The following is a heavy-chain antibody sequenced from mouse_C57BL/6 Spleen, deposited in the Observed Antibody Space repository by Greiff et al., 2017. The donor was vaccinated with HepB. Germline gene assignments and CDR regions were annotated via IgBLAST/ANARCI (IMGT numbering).Heavy chain of an antibody. CDR2: IDPEDGDT. D-gene: IGHD1-1*01. CDR1: GFNIKDYY. CDR3: TPYYYGSSDEYFDV. Sequence: EVQLQQSGAELVRPGASVKLSCTASGFNIKDYYMHWVKQRPEQGLEWIGRIDPEDGDTEYAPKFQGKATMTADTSSNTAYLKLSSLTSEDTAVYYCTPYYYGSSDEYFDVWGTGTTVTVAS. V-gene: IGHV14-1*01. J-gene: IGHJ1*03.